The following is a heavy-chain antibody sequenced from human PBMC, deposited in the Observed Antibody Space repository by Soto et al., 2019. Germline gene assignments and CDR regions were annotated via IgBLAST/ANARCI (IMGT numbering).Heavy chain of an antibody. CDR1: GGSFSGYY. V-gene: IGHV4-34*01. Sequence: SETLSLTCAAYGGSFSGYYWSWIRQPPGKGLEWIGEINHSGSTNYNPSLKSRVTISVDTSKNQFSLKLSSVTAADTAVYYCARAFRWFDPWGQGTLVTVSS. CDR3: ARAFRWFDP. CDR2: INHSGST. J-gene: IGHJ5*02.